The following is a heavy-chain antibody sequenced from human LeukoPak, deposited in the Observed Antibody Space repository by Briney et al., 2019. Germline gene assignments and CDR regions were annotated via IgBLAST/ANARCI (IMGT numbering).Heavy chain of an antibody. D-gene: IGHD1-14*01. CDR1: GYSISTNSYY. CDR3: ARSFAHDGNHLGYGS. CDR2: IRRDGRT. V-gene: IGHV4-38-2*02. Sequence: SETLSLTCTVSGYSISTNSYYWAWIRQPPGEGLEWIGSIRRDGRTYYNPPLESRVTISLDTSKNQFSLRLPSVTAADTAVYFCARSFAHDGNHLGYGSWGQGTLVTVSS. J-gene: IGHJ5*02.